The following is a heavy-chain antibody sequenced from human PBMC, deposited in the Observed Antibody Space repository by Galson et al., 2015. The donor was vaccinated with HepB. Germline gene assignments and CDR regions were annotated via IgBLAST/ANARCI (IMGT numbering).Heavy chain of an antibody. J-gene: IGHJ3*02. Sequence: SLRLSCAASGFTFSSYSMNWVRQAPGKGLEWVSSISSSSSYIYYADSVKGRFTISRDNAKNSLYLQMNSLRAEDTAVYYCARVSSWHDAFDIWGQGTMVTVSS. CDR3: ARVSSWHDAFDI. CDR1: GFTFSSYS. D-gene: IGHD6-13*01. CDR2: ISSSSSYI. V-gene: IGHV3-21*01.